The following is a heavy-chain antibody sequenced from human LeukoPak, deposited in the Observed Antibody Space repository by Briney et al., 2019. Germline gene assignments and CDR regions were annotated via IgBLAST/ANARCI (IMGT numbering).Heavy chain of an antibody. CDR1: GFTFSTHA. V-gene: IGHV3-23*01. J-gene: IGHJ4*02. CDR3: AKRDSSGSYPYYFDY. CDR2: IGGSDGST. Sequence: SGGSLRLSCVASGFTFSTHAMSWVRLAPGKGLEWVTAIGGSDGSTYYADSVKGRFTISRDNSKDTLYLQMNSLRVEDTATYYCAKRDSSGSYPYYFDYWGQGTLVTVSS. D-gene: IGHD3-22*01.